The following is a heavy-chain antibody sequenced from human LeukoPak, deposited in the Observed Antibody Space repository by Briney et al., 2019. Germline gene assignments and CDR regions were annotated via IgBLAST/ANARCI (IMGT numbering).Heavy chain of an antibody. CDR3: AKDHGNYGGDFDY. Sequence: GGSLRLSCAASGFTVSSNYMSWGRQAPGKGLEWVSVIYSGGSTYYADSVKGRFTISRDNSKNTLYLQMNSLRAEDTAVYYCAKDHGNYGGDFDYWGQGTLVTVSS. J-gene: IGHJ4*02. V-gene: IGHV3-66*01. D-gene: IGHD4-23*01. CDR2: IYSGGST. CDR1: GFTVSSNY.